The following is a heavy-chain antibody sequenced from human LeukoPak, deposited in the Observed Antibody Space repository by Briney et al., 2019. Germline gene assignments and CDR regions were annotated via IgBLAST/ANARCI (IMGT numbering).Heavy chain of an antibody. CDR3: AEGGAFDI. Sequence: PGGSLRLSCVASGFTFSNYAISWVRQAPGKGLEWVSVISAGGSTYYADSVKGRVTISRDNSKDTVNLQMNSLRAEDTAVYYCAEGGAFDIWGRGTMVTVSS. D-gene: IGHD2-15*01. CDR2: ISAGGST. V-gene: IGHV3-23*01. J-gene: IGHJ3*02. CDR1: GFTFSNYA.